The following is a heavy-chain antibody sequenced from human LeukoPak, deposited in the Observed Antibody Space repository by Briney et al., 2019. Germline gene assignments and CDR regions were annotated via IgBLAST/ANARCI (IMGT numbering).Heavy chain of an antibody. CDR1: GFTFSSYA. V-gene: IGHV3-23*01. CDR3: AKDFVVVPGNVNYFDY. J-gene: IGHJ4*02. D-gene: IGHD2-21*02. Sequence: GGSLRLSCAASGFTFSSYAMSWVRQAPGKGLEWVSTISGSGGATYYADSVKGRFTVSRDNSKNTLYVQMKSLRAEDAAVYYCAKDFVVVPGNVNYFDYWGQGTLVTVSS. CDR2: ISGSGGAT.